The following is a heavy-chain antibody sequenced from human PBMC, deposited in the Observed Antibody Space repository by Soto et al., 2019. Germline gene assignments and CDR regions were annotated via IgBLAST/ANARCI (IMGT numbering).Heavy chain of an antibody. J-gene: IGHJ4*02. CDR1: GGSFSGYY. Sequence: PSETLSLTCAVYGGSFSGYYWTWIRQPPGTGLEWIGEINHSGSTNYNPSLKSRLIISVNTSKNQFSLKLTSATAADTAVYYCARDFKRYSSSPGPLEYWGQGTLVTVSS. V-gene: IGHV4-34*09. CDR2: INHSGST. CDR3: ARDFKRYSSSPGPLEY. D-gene: IGHD6-6*01.